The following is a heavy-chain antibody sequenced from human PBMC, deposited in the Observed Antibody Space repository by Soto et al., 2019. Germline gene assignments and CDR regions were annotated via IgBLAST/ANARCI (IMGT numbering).Heavy chain of an antibody. V-gene: IGHV1-2*02. CDR2: INAHSGGT. CDR3: SKDLTRQLAYWLDP. D-gene: IGHD6-6*01. Sequence: QVQLVQSGAAVKKPGASVKVSCKASGFSFTGYYIHWLRQAPGQGLEWMGWINAHSGGTEYAQKFQGMVNLTRASSIATGYPAPTRLTSDDTALLYCSKDLTRQLAYWLDPWGQGTQVTVSS. J-gene: IGHJ5*02. CDR1: GFSFTGYY.